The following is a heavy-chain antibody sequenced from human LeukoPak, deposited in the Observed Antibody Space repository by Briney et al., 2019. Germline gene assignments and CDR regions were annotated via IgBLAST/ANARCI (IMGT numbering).Heavy chain of an antibody. D-gene: IGHD2-21*02. Sequence: PSETLSLTCTVSGGSISSYYWSWIRQPPGKGLEWIGYIYYSGSTNYNPSLKSRVTISVDTSKNQFSLKLSSVTAADTAVYYCARVNHGDCEFDYWGQGTLVTVSS. CDR1: GGSISSYY. CDR3: ARVNHGDCEFDY. J-gene: IGHJ4*02. CDR2: IYYSGST. V-gene: IGHV4-59*12.